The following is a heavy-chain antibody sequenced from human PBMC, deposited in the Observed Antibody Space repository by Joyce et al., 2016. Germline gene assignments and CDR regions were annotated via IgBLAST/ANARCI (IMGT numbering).Heavy chain of an antibody. CDR3: ARQADFFDL. Sequence: EVQLVQSGAAVRKPGESLGISCEGSGYNFRGKWIAWVRQKAGKGLEWMGIIYPADSETKYSPSFEGRVSLSADTSTNTAYLQWSRLEASDTAMYYCARQADFFDLWGQGTLVTVAS. J-gene: IGHJ4*02. V-gene: IGHV5-51*01. CDR2: IYPADSET. CDR1: GYNFRGKW.